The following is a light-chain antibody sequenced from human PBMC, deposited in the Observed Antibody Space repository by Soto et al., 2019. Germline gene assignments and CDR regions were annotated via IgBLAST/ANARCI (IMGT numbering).Light chain of an antibody. CDR1: RSLLHSNGYNY. CDR3: MQALHFGA. V-gene: IGKV2-28*01. Sequence: DIVMTQSPLSLPVTPGEPASISCRSSRSLLHSNGYNYLDWYLQKPGQSPQLLIYLGSNRASGVPDRFSGSGSGTDFTLKISRVEAEDVGVYYCMQALHFGAFGQGTKLEIK. J-gene: IGKJ2*01. CDR2: LGS.